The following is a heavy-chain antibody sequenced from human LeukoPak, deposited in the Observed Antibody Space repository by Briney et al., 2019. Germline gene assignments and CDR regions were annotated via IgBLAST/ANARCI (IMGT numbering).Heavy chain of an antibody. CDR1: GFTFSSYW. V-gene: IGHV3-7*05. D-gene: IGHD4-17*01. CDR2: IKQDGSQK. J-gene: IGHJ3*02. Sequence: GGSLALSCTASGFTFSSYWMSWVRQAPGKGLEWVATIKQDGSQKEYVESVQGRFTISRDNAKNSLYLHMNRLRAEDTAVYYCARDPTVTNFHDAFDIWGQGTLVTVSS. CDR3: ARDPTVTNFHDAFDI.